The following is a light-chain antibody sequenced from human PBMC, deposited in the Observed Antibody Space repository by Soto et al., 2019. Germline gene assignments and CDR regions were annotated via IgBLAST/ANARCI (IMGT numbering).Light chain of an antibody. J-gene: IGLJ1*01. CDR1: SGDVGGYDY. V-gene: IGLV2-8*01. CDR3: RSYAGSENPYV. Sequence: QSALTQPPSASGSPGQSVTISCTGTSGDVGGYDYVSWYQQHPGKAPKLMIYEVTKRPLGVPDRFSGSKSGNTASLNVSGLQAEDEADYSRRSYAGSENPYVFGTRTKVTV. CDR2: EVT.